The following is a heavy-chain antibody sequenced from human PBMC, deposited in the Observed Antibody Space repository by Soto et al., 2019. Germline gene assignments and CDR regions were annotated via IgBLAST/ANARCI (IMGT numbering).Heavy chain of an antibody. CDR1: GGSISGSY. D-gene: IGHD6-19*01. V-gene: IGHV4-59*01. J-gene: IGHJ4*02. Sequence: SETLSLTCSVSGGSISGSYWSWIRQSPGKGLEWLGYAYYTGSTNYSPSLRSRVSISVDTSKNEFSLRLSSVTAADTAVYFCARSVAVPGAHIDYWGQGTQVTVSS. CDR3: ARSVAVPGAHIDY. CDR2: AYYTGST.